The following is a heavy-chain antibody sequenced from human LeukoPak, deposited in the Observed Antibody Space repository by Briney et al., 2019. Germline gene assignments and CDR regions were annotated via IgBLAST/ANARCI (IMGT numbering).Heavy chain of an antibody. V-gene: IGHV3-21*01. CDR3: ARDSVYYYDSGGYFALPLGAFDI. CDR2: ISSSSSYI. Sequence: TGGSLRLSCAASGFTFSSYSMNWVRQAPGKGLEWVSSISSSSSYIYYADSVKGRFTISRDNAKNSLYLQMNSLRAEDTAVYYCARDSVYYYDSGGYFALPLGAFDIWGQGTMVTVSS. D-gene: IGHD3-22*01. J-gene: IGHJ3*02. CDR1: GFTFSSYS.